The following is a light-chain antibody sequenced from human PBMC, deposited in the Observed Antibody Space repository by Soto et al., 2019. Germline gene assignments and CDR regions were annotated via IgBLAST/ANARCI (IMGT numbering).Light chain of an antibody. Sequence: QSALTQPASVSDSPGQSITISCTGTSSDVGGSNFVSWYQQHPGKPPKLIIYDVANRPSGVSNRFSGSKSGSTASLIISRLQTEEQADYYCVSYNSSTTYVFGTGTKVTV. CDR3: VSYNSSTTYV. V-gene: IGLV2-14*03. CDR2: DVA. CDR1: SSDVGGSNF. J-gene: IGLJ1*01.